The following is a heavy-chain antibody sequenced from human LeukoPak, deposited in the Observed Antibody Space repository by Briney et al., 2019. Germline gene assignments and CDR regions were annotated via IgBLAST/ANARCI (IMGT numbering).Heavy chain of an antibody. J-gene: IGHJ6*02. V-gene: IGHV3-53*01. D-gene: IGHD3-10*01. CDR1: GFTFSSNY. CDR3: ARVGERYYYGMDV. Sequence: GGSLRLSCAASGFTFSSNYMSWVRQAPGKGLEWVSVIYSGGSTYYADSVKGRFTISRDNSKNTLYLQMNSLRAEDTAVYYCARVGERYYYGMDVWGQGTTVTVSS. CDR2: IYSGGST.